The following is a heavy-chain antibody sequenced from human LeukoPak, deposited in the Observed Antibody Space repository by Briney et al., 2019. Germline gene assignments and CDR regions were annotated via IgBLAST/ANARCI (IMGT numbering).Heavy chain of an antibody. Sequence: PGGSLRLSCAASGFTVSNNYMSWVRQAPGKGLEWVSVIYSGGSTYYADSVKGRFTISRDNSKNTLYLQMNSLRAEDTAVYYCARDQYSYGQYYFDYWGQGTLVTVSS. J-gene: IGHJ4*02. D-gene: IGHD5-18*01. V-gene: IGHV3-53*01. CDR1: GFTVSNNY. CDR2: IYSGGST. CDR3: ARDQYSYGQYYFDY.